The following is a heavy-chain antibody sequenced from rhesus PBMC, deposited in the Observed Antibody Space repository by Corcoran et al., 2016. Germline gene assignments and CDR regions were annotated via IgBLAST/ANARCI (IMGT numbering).Heavy chain of an antibody. CDR1: GYTFTDYY. CDR2: VDPEDGEA. V-gene: IGHV1-111*02. J-gene: IGHJ4*01. Sequence: EVQLVQSGAEVKKPGASVKISCKASGYTFTDYYLHWVRQAPGKGLELMGSVDPEDGEAIPAHQFQDRFTITADTSTDTAYMELSSLRSEDTAVYYCATLWEVVSDYWGQGVLVTVSS. CDR3: ATLWEVVSDY. D-gene: IGHD2-21*01.